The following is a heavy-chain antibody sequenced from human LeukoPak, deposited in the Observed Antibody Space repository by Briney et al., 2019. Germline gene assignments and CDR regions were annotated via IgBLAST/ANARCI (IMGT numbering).Heavy chain of an antibody. CDR1: GGSISSGSYY. V-gene: IGHV4-61*02. CDR2: IYTSGST. Sequence: SETLSLTCTVSGGSISSGSYYWSWIRQPAGKGLEWIGRIYTSGSTNYNPSLKSRVTISVDTSKNQFSLKLSSVTAADTAVYYCATYKNVLLWFGEPGDAFDIWGQGTMVTVSS. J-gene: IGHJ3*02. CDR3: ATYKNVLLWFGEPGDAFDI. D-gene: IGHD3-10*01.